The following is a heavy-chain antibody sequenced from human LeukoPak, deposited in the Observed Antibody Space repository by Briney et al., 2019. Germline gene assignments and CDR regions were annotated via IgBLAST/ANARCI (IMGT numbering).Heavy chain of an antibody. CDR2: IKQDGSEK. Sequence: GGSLRLSCAASGFTFSSYWMSWVRQAPGKGLEWVANIKQDGSEKYYVDSVKGRFTISRDNAKNSLYLQMNSLRAEDTAVYYCAKVWEGQLWAMGTYYFDYWGQGTLVTVSS. D-gene: IGHD5-18*01. CDR1: GFTFSSYW. CDR3: AKVWEGQLWAMGTYYFDY. V-gene: IGHV3-7*03. J-gene: IGHJ4*02.